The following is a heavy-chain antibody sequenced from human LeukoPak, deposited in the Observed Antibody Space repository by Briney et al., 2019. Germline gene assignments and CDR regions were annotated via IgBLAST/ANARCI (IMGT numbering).Heavy chain of an antibody. CDR2: ISSSSSTI. V-gene: IGHV3-48*04. D-gene: IGHD3-22*01. CDR3: ARGDYDSSGYYVDY. CDR1: GFTFSSYS. J-gene: IGHJ4*02. Sequence: GSLRLSCAASGFTFSSYSMNWVRQAPGKGLEWVSYISSSSSTIYYADSVKGRFTISRDNAKNSLYLQMNSLRAEDTAVYYCARGDYDSSGYYVDYWGQGTLVTVSS.